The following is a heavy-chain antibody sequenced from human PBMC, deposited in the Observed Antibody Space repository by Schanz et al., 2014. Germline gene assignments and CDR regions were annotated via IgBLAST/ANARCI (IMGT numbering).Heavy chain of an antibody. CDR3: AKGLDATYFDY. J-gene: IGHJ4*02. CDR1: GFIFSNYG. Sequence: QERLVESGGGVVQPGTSLRLSCAASGFIFSNYGMHWVRQAPGVGLEWVVGRSNGGSDEYYVDSVKGRSTISRDNSKNTLYLQMNGLRGEDTAVYYCAKGLDATYFDYWGQGALVTVSS. CDR2: RSNGGSDE. V-gene: IGHV3-30*18. D-gene: IGHD1-1*01.